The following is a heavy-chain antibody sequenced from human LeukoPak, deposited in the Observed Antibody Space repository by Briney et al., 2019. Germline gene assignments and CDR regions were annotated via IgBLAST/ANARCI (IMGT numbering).Heavy chain of an antibody. J-gene: IGHJ4*02. Sequence: SETLSLTCAVYGGSFSGYYWSWIRQPPGKGLEWIGEINHSGSTNYNPSLKNRVTISVDTSKNQFSLKLSSVTAADTAVYYCARGPGYCSSTSCLDFDYWGQGTLVTVSS. CDR2: INHSGST. V-gene: IGHV4-34*01. CDR3: ARGPGYCSSTSCLDFDY. CDR1: GGSFSGYY. D-gene: IGHD2-2*01.